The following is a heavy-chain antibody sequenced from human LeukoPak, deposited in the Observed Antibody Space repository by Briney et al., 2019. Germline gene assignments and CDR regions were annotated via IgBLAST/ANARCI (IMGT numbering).Heavy chain of an antibody. Sequence: ASVKLTFKASGHTFTIYYMHWVRQAPGQGLEWMGIINPSGGSTSYAQKFQGRVTMTRDTSTSTVYLELSSLRSEDTAVYYCARSLDTFDYWGQGTLVTVSS. CDR1: GHTFTIYY. D-gene: IGHD3-16*02. CDR2: INPSGGST. J-gene: IGHJ4*02. V-gene: IGHV1-46*01. CDR3: ARSLDTFDY.